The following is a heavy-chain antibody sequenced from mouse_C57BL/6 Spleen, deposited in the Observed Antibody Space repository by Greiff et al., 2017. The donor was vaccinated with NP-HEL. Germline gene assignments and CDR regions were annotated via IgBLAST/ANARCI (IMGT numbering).Heavy chain of an antibody. CDR2: ISDGGSYT. V-gene: IGHV5-4*03. CDR1: GFTFSSYA. J-gene: IGHJ3*01. Sequence: EVKLMASGGGLVKPGGSLKLSCAASGFTFSSYAMSWVRQTPEKRLEWVATISDGGSYTYYPDNVKGRFTISRDNAKNNLYLQMSHLKSEDTAMYYCVAPRFAYWGQGTLVTVSA. D-gene: IGHD6-1*01. CDR3: VAPRFAY.